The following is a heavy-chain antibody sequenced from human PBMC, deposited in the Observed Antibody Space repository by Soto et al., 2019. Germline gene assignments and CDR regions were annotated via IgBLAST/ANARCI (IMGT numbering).Heavy chain of an antibody. D-gene: IGHD6-19*01. Sequence: SETMSLTCAVSGGSISSDYWWTWVRPPPGKGLEWIAEMYHSGSTNYNPSLKSRVTISVDKSKNQISLKLSSVTAADTAVYYCARVLSSGWSRFDYWGQGTLVTVSS. CDR2: MYHSGST. CDR3: ARVLSSGWSRFDY. CDR1: GGSISSDYW. V-gene: IGHV4-4*02. J-gene: IGHJ4*02.